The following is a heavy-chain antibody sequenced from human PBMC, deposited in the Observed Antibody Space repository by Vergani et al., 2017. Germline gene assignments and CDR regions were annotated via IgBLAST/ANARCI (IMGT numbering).Heavy chain of an antibody. J-gene: IGHJ4*02. Sequence: QVQLQQWGAGLLKPSETLSLTCAVYGGSFSGYYWSWIRQPPGKGLEWIGEINHSGSTNYNPSLKSRVTISIDTSKKQFSLKLSSVTAADTAVYYCARGGRAGRRYYGSGSPGGYWGQGTLVTVSS. V-gene: IGHV4-34*01. CDR2: INHSGST. D-gene: IGHD3-10*01. CDR1: GGSFSGYY. CDR3: ARGGRAGRRYYGSGSPGGY.